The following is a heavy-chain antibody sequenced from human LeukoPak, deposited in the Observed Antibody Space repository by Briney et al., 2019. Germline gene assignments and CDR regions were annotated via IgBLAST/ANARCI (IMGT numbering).Heavy chain of an antibody. CDR1: GYTFTSYD. CDR2: MNPNSGNT. D-gene: IGHD6-13*01. J-gene: IGHJ6*03. CDR3: VRGFIADYYYYYMDA. Sequence: ASVKVSCKASGYTFTSYDINWVRQATGQGLEWMGWMNPNSGNTGYAQKFQGRVTITRNTSISTAYMELSSLRSEDTAVYYCVRGFIADYYYYYMDAWGKGTTVTVSS. V-gene: IGHV1-8*03.